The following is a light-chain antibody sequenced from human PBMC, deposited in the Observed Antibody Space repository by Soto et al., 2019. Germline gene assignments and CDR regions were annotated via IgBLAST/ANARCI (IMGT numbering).Light chain of an antibody. CDR2: LGS. J-gene: IGKJ3*01. Sequence: GEPASISCKSSQSLLHSDEYQYLDWYVQKAGQSPQLLIYLGSHRASGVPDRLSGSGSGTDFTLKISKLEADDVGVYYCMQTLQTPFTFGPGTKVDIK. CDR1: QSLLHSDEYQY. CDR3: MQTLQTPFT. V-gene: IGKV2-28*01.